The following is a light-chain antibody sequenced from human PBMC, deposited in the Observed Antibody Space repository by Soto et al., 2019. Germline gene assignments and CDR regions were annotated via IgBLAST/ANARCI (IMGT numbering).Light chain of an antibody. CDR2: GVT. Sequence: QSALTQPASVSGSPGQSITISCTGTSSDIGGYDYVSWYQHHPGKAPKFIIYGVTNRPSGVSHRFSGSKSANTASLTISGLQAEDEADYYCTSYTSSRTHVFGTGTKLTVL. CDR1: SSDIGGYDY. J-gene: IGLJ1*01. V-gene: IGLV2-14*01. CDR3: TSYTSSRTHV.